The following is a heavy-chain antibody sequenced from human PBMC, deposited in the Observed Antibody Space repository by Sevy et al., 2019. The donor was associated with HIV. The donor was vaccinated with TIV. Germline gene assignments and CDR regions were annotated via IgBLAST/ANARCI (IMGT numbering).Heavy chain of an antibody. J-gene: IGHJ4*02. Sequence: GGSLRLSCEVSGFTVSSKYMSWVRQAPGKGLEWVSVLQGGGSTHYADSVRGRFTISRDNSKNTLYLQMDGLRAEDTAIYYCTRSLASGYFVTFDHWGQGALVTVSS. CDR3: TRSLASGYFVTFDH. V-gene: IGHV3-53*01. CDR2: LQGGGST. D-gene: IGHD5-12*01. CDR1: GFTVSSKY.